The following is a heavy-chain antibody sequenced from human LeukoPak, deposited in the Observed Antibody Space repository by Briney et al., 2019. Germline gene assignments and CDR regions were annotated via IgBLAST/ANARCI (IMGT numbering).Heavy chain of an antibody. J-gene: IGHJ4*02. CDR2: INPNSGGT. CDR1: GYTFTSYG. CDR3: ARSRYYYDSSGYYIDY. Sequence: ASVKVSCKASGYTFTSYGINWVRQAPGQGLEWMGRINPNSGGTNYVQKFQGRVTMTRDTSISTAYMELSRLRSDDTAVYYCARSRYYYDSSGYYIDYWGQGTLVTVSS. D-gene: IGHD3-22*01. V-gene: IGHV1-2*06.